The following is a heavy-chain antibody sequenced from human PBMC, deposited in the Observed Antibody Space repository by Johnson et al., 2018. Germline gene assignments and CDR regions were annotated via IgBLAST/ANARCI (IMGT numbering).Heavy chain of an antibody. CDR2: ISYDGSNK. Sequence: QLVESGGGLVKPGGSLRLSCAASGFTFSSYSMNWVRQAPGKGLEWVAVISYDGSNKYYADSVKGRFTISRDNSKNTLYLQMNSLRAEDTAVYYCARARSWGIQLYYYYYVMDVWGQGTTVTVSS. V-gene: IGHV3-30*03. D-gene: IGHD5-18*01. J-gene: IGHJ6*02. CDR3: ARARSWGIQLYYYYYVMDV. CDR1: GFTFSSYS.